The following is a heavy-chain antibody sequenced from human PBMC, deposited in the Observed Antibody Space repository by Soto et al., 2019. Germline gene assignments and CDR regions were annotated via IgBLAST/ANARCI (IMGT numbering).Heavy chain of an antibody. J-gene: IGHJ6*03. V-gene: IGHV3-33*01. D-gene: IGHD2-2*01. CDR2: IWYDGSNK. Sequence: GSLRLSCAASGLTFSSYGMHWVRQAPGKGLEWVAVIWYDGSNKYYADSVKGRFTISRDNSKNTLYLQMNSLRAEDTAVYYCARDRHIVVVPAAPSRAYYYYYYMDVWGKGTTVTVSS. CDR3: ARDRHIVVVPAAPSRAYYYYYYMDV. CDR1: GLTFSSYG.